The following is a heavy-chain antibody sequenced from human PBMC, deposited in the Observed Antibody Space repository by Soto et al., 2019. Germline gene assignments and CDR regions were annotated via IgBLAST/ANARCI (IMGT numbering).Heavy chain of an antibody. D-gene: IGHD3-16*01. CDR3: ATNVNTYDYYYFDS. J-gene: IGHJ4*02. Sequence: GGSLVPSFATSGFSFSNYAMSLVLQAPAKGLEWDSVIGGSGGRAFYADSVKSRFTISSDNSTNTQFLQRHSFGAEDAAVYYCATNVNTYDYYYFDSWGPGALVTVSS. V-gene: IGHV3-23*01. CDR1: GFSFSNYA. CDR2: IGGSGGRA.